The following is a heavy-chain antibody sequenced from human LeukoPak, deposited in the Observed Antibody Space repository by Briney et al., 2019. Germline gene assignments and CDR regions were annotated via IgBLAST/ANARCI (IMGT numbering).Heavy chain of an antibody. Sequence: SQTLSLTCAVSGDSVSSNSAAWNWIRQSPSRGLEWLGRTYYRSKWYNDYAVSVKSRITINPDTSKNQFSLQLNSVTPEDTAVYYCARGPIIAAAEDYYMDVWGKGTTVTVSS. CDR2: TYYRSKWYN. J-gene: IGHJ6*03. CDR1: GDSVSSNSAA. CDR3: ARGPIIAAAEDYYMDV. D-gene: IGHD6-13*01. V-gene: IGHV6-1*01.